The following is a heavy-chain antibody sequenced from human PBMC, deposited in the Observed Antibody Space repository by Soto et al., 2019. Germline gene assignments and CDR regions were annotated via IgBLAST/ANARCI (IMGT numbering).Heavy chain of an antibody. CDR3: ARGGYSSSWYLDWFGP. Sequence: PSDTVSLTCTASGGSIRNSSYNWRWIRQPPGKGLEWIGSIYYSGSTYYNPSLKSRVTISVDTSKNQFSLKLSSVTAADTAVYYCARGGYSSSWYLDWFGPWGQG. CDR2: IYYSGST. V-gene: IGHV4-39*01. CDR1: GGSIRNSSYN. D-gene: IGHD6-13*01. J-gene: IGHJ5*02.